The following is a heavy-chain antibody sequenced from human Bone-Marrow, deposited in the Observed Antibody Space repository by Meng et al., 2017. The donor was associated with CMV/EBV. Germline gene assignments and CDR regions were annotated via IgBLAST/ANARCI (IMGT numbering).Heavy chain of an antibody. CDR1: GFTFSSYS. Sequence: GESLKISCAASGFTFSSYSMNWVRQAPGKGLEWVSSISSSSSYIYYADSVKGRFTISRDNAKNSLYLQMNSLRAEDTAVYYCARADSSEYSSGWYWSYYYYGMDVWGQGTTVTVSS. V-gene: IGHV3-21*01. D-gene: IGHD6-19*01. J-gene: IGHJ6*02. CDR3: ARADSSEYSSGWYWSYYYYGMDV. CDR2: ISSSSSYI.